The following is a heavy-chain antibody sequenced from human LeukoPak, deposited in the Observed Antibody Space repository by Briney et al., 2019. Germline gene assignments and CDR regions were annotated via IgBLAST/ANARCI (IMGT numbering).Heavy chain of an antibody. CDR1: GASVSSSTYF. CDR3: ASRIVVSPTAIETWFDS. CDR2: ASHSGAT. V-gene: IGHV4-39*06. Sequence: KASETLSLTCAVSGASVSSSTYFWGWIRQPPGEGPEWLGSASHSGATYYNPSLKSRVTISLDTSKNQITLTVTSVTVADTALYFCASRIVVSPTAIETWFDSWGQGTLVTVS. D-gene: IGHD2-2*01. J-gene: IGHJ5*01.